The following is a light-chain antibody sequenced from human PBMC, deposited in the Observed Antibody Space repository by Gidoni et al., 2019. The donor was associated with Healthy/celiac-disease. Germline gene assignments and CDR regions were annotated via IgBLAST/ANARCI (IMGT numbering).Light chain of an antibody. CDR3: QQYYSTPLT. J-gene: IGKJ4*01. CDR1: QNVLYSSNYKNY. CDR2: LAY. V-gene: IGKV4-1*01. Sequence: DIVMTQSPDSLAVSLGERDTINCRSSQNVLYSSNYKNYLAWYQQKPGQPPKLLLYLAYTRASGVPDRFSVSGSGTDFTLTICSLHAEDVAVDSFQQYYSTPLTFXGXTKVEIK.